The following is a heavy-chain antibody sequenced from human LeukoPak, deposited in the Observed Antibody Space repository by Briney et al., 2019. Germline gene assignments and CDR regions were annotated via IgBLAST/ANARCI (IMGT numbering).Heavy chain of an antibody. D-gene: IGHD3-16*02. CDR2: IIPIFGTA. CDR1: GGTFSSYA. J-gene: IGHJ4*02. V-gene: IGHV1-69*06. Sequence: SVKVSCKASGGTFSSYAISWVRQAPGQGLEWMGGIIPIFGTANYAQKFQGRVTITADKSTGTAYMELSSLRSEDTAVYYCARGVDYDYVWGSYHLDYWGQGTLVTVSS. CDR3: ARGVDYDYVWGSYHLDY.